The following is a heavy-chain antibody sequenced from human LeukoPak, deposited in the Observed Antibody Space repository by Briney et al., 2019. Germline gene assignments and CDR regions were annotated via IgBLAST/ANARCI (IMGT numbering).Heavy chain of an antibody. V-gene: IGHV3-23*01. Sequence: GGSLRLSCAASGFTFSSYAMSWVRQAPGKGLEWVSAISGSGGSTYYADSVKGRFTISRDNSKNTLYLLMNSLRAEDTAVYYCAKAPSSGWYFFDYWGQGTLVTVSS. CDR1: GFTFSSYA. CDR3: AKAPSSGWYFFDY. CDR2: ISGSGGST. D-gene: IGHD6-19*01. J-gene: IGHJ4*02.